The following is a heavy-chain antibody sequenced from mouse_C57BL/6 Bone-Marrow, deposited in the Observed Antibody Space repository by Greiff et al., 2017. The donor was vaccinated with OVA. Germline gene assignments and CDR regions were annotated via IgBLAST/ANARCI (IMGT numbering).Heavy chain of an antibody. CDR1: GYSFTGYF. D-gene: IGHD2-1*01. V-gene: IGHV1-20*01. CDR2: INPYNGDT. Sequence: LVEPGDSVKISCKASGYSFTGYFMNWVMQSHGKSLEWIGRINPYNGDTFYNQKFKGKATLTVDKSSSTAHMELRSLTSEDAAVYYCARDGNYRFAYWGQGTLVTVSA. J-gene: IGHJ3*01. CDR3: ARDGNYRFAY.